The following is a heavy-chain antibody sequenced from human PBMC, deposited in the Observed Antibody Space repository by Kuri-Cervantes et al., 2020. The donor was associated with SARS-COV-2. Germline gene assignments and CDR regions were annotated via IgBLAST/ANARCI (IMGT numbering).Heavy chain of an antibody. CDR2: ISAYNGNT. CDR3: ARDPAGYCSGGSCYSENWFDP. Sequence: ASVKVSCKASGYTFTAYYIHWVRQAPGQGLEWMGWISAYNGNTNYAQKLQGRVTMTTDTSTSTAYMELRSLRAEDTALYYCARDPAGYCSGGSCYSENWFDPWGQGTLVTVSS. V-gene: IGHV1-18*04. J-gene: IGHJ5*02. D-gene: IGHD2-15*01. CDR1: GYTFTAYY.